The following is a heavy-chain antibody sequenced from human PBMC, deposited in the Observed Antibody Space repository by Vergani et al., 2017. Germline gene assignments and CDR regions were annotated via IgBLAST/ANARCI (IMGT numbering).Heavy chain of an antibody. CDR1: GFALNRHA. D-gene: IGHD2-2*02. Sequence: QVQLVESGGGVVQPGTSLRLSCVVSGFALNRHAMYWVRQAPGKGLEWVVGISFDGTNEYYPDLVKGRFTISRDIAKNTLYLQVRSLRLEDTGVYHCVRDRGLCAGGRCYKEAWDYGGQGTPVTVSS. J-gene: IGHJ4*02. CDR2: ISFDGTNE. CDR3: VRDRGLCAGGRCYKEAWDY. V-gene: IGHV3-30-3*01.